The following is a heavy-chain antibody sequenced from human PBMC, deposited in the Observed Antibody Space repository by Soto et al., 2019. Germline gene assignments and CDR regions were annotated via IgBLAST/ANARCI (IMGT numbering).Heavy chain of an antibody. CDR3: ARALATDS. CDR2: INTNSGDT. J-gene: IGHJ4*02. V-gene: IGHV1-2*02. Sequence: QVQLVQSGAEVKKPGASVKVSCKASGYTFTGYYIHWVRQAPGQGLEWMGWINTNSGDTNYAQKFQGRVTMTRDTSIRTAYMELSSVRSDDTAVYYCARALATDSWGKGTLVTVSS. CDR1: GYTFTGYY.